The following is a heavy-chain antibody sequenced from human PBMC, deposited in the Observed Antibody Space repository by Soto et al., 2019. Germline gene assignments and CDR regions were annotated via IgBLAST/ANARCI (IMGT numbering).Heavy chain of an antibody. V-gene: IGHV1-69*01. D-gene: IGHD2-2*01. Sequence: QVQLVQSGAEVKQPGSSVKVSCKASGGTFSSYAISWVRQAPGQGLEWMGGIIPLLGTANYAQKFQGRVTITADESTSTAYMELSSLRSEDTAVYYCARAGVPAAMSPTPHYGMDVWGQGTTVTVSS. CDR1: GGTFSSYA. CDR3: ARAGVPAAMSPTPHYGMDV. J-gene: IGHJ6*02. CDR2: IIPLLGTA.